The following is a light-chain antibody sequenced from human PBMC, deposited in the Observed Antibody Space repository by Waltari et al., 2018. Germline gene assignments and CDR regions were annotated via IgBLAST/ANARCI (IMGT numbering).Light chain of an antibody. CDR2: AAS. V-gene: IGKV3-20*01. J-gene: IGKJ1*01. CDR3: QHYVRLPAT. Sequence: EIVLTQSPGTLSLSPGETATLACRSSQSVGRSLAWYQQKPGQAPRLLIYAASRRATGIPDRFSGSGSRTDFSLTISRLEPEDFAVYYCQHYVRLPATFGQGTKVEI. CDR1: QSVGRS.